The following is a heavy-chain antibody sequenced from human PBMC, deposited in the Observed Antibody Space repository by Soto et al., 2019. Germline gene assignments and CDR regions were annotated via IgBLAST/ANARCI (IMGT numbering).Heavy chain of an antibody. J-gene: IGHJ4*02. D-gene: IGHD3-10*01. CDR3: ARGRASGGYYLLDY. V-gene: IGHV1-8*01. Sequence: ASVKVSCKASGDTFTTYDINWVRQATGHGLEWMGWINPNSGNIGYAQRFQGRVTMTRDTAIRTAYMEVSSLRSDDTAVYYCARGRASGGYYLLDYWGQGTLVTVSS. CDR1: GDTFTTYD. CDR2: INPNSGNI.